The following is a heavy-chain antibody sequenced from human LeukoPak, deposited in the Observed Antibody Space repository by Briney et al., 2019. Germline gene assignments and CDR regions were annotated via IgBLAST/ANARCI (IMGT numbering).Heavy chain of an antibody. D-gene: IGHD3-3*01. CDR1: RYTFTGYY. V-gene: IGHV1-2*02. CDR2: INPNSGGT. CDR3: ATYDFWSGYPNNFDY. Sequence: ASVKVSCKASRYTFTGYYMHWVRQAPGQGLEWMGWINPNSGGTNYAQKFQGRVTMTRDTSISTAYMELSRLRSDDTAVYYCATYDFWSGYPNNFDYWGQGTLVTVSS. J-gene: IGHJ4*02.